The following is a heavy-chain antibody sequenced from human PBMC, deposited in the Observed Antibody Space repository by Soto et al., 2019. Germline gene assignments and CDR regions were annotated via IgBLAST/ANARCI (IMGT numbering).Heavy chain of an antibody. D-gene: IGHD3-22*01. CDR3: EKFWGSHYYESGGYRPTGY. J-gene: IGHJ4*02. CDR2: ISYDGSNE. CDR1: GFTFSRYG. V-gene: IGHV3-30*18. Sequence: GSLRLSCAASGFTFSRYGMHWVRQAPGKGLEWVAVISYDGSNEYYADSVKGRFTISRDNSKSTLYLQVNSLRPEDTAVYYCEKFWGSHYYESGGYRPTGYWGQGTLVTVSS.